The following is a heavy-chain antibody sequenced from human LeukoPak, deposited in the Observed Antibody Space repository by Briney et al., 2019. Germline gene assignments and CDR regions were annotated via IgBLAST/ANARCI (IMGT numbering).Heavy chain of an antibody. CDR3: ARPSVAGPYFDF. D-gene: IGHD6-19*01. CDR2: INNDGGNT. Sequence: GGSLRLSCAASGFTFITYGMHWVRQAPGKGLVWVSRINNDGGNTYYADSVKGRFTISRDNAKNTLYLQMNSLRAEDTAVYYCARPSVAGPYFDFWGQGTLVTVSS. CDR1: GFTFITYG. J-gene: IGHJ4*02. V-gene: IGHV3-74*01.